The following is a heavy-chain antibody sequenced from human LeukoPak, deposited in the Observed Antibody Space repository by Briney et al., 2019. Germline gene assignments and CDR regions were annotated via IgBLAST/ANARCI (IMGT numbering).Heavy chain of an antibody. CDR1: GYTFTSYG. V-gene: IGHV1-18*01. D-gene: IGHD6-19*01. CDR2: ISAYNGNT. Sequence: AASVKVSCKASGYTFTSYGISWVRQAPGQGLEWMGWISAYNGNTNYAQKLQGRVTMTTDTSTSTAYMELRSLRSDDTAVYYCARDPHVYSSGWYAGGVGFDYWGQGTLVTVSS. J-gene: IGHJ4*02. CDR3: ARDPHVYSSGWYAGGVGFDY.